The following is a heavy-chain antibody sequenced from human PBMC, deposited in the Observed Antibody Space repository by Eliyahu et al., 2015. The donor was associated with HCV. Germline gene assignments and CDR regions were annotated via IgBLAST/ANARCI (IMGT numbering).Heavy chain of an antibody. D-gene: IGHD3-10*01. CDR3: AKDSPSSGSYSAS. J-gene: IGHJ5*02. V-gene: IGHV3-23*01. Sequence: EVRLLESGGGLVQPGGSLRLSCVASGFTFVNHDMSWLRQAPGKGVEWVSGISGNGVHTYYTDSVRGRFTISNDISKNILYLQMNNLRPDDTAIYFCAKDSPSSGSYSASWGQGALVTVSS. CDR1: GFTFVNHD. CDR2: ISGNGVHT.